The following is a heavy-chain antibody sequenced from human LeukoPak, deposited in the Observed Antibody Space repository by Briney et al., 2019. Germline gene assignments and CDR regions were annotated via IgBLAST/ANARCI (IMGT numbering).Heavy chain of an antibody. Sequence: GGSLRLSCAASGFTFDDYAMHWVRQVPGKGLEWVSGITWNSGRVVYADSVKGRFTISRDNAKNSLYLQMDSLRPEDMGLYYCAKGFGGYDYYFDHWGQGTLVTVSS. V-gene: IGHV3-9*03. CDR2: ITWNSGRV. J-gene: IGHJ4*02. D-gene: IGHD5-12*01. CDR3: AKGFGGYDYYFDH. CDR1: GFTFDDYA.